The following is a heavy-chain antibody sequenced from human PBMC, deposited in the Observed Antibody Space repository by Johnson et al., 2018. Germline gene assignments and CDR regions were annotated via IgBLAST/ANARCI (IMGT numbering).Heavy chain of an antibody. D-gene: IGHD4-23*01. Sequence: VQLVQSGGGLVQPGGSLRLSCVASQFTFSRYWMSWVRQAPGKGLEWVANIKQDGSEQYYVDSLKGRFTISRDNAKYSLYLQMNNLRAEDTAVYYCARVCCYGGISNMFDAFDIWGQGTMVTVSS. V-gene: IGHV3-7*01. J-gene: IGHJ3*02. CDR2: IKQDGSEQ. CDR3: ARVCCYGGISNMFDAFDI. CDR1: QFTFSRYW.